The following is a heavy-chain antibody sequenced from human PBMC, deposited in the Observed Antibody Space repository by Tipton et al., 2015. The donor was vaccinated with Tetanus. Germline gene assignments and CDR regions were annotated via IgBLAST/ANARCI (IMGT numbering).Heavy chain of an antibody. Sequence: QVQLVQSGGGLVKPGGSLRLSCAASGFTLSRYTLNWVRQAPGKGLEWIGYIYYTGNTNYNPSLKSRVTISADTTKKQFSLNLRSVTAADTAVYYCAGLPVGGGYSAHHYFLHWGQGTLVTVSS. CDR2: IYYTGNT. J-gene: IGHJ4*02. D-gene: IGHD4-23*01. CDR3: AGLPVGGGYSAHHYFLH. V-gene: IGHV4-59*01. CDR1: GFTLSRYT.